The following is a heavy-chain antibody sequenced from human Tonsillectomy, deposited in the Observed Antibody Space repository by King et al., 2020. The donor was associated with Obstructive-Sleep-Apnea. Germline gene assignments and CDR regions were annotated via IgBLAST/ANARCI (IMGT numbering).Heavy chain of an antibody. D-gene: IGHD3-3*02. CDR3: AKDLPLAFYYYYYGMDV. V-gene: IGHV3-23*04. CDR1: GFTFSSYA. J-gene: IGHJ6*02. Sequence: QLVQSGGGLVQPGGSLRLSCAASGFTFSSYAMSWVRQAPGKGLEWVSAISGSGGSTYYADSVKGRFTISRDNSKHTLYLQMNSLRAEDTAVYYCAKDLPLAFYYYYYGMDVWGQGTTVTVSS. CDR2: ISGSGGST.